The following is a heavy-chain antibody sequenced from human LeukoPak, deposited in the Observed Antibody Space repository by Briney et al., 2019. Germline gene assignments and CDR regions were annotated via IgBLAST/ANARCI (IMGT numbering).Heavy chain of an antibody. D-gene: IGHD1-26*01. CDR3: ARDLLGWELHYFDY. J-gene: IGHJ4*02. CDR1: GFTFTSYS. Sequence: PGGSLRLSCAASGFTFTSYSMNWVRQAPGKGLEWVSSISGSSSYIYYADSVKGRFSISRDNAKNSLYLQMNGLRAEDTAVYYCARDLLGWELHYFDYWGQGTLVTVSS. V-gene: IGHV3-21*01. CDR2: ISGSSSYI.